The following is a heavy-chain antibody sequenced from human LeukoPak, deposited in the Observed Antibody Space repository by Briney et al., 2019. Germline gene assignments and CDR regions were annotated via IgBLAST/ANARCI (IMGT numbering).Heavy chain of an antibody. CDR2: IIPIFGTA. CDR1: GGTFSSYA. CDR3: ARDPSDSHLNWFDP. J-gene: IGHJ5*02. Sequence: ASVKVSCKASGGTFSSYAISWVRQAPGQGLEWMGGIIPIFGTANYAQKFQGRVTITTDESTSTAYMELSSLRSEDTAVYYCARDPSDSHLNWFDPWGQGTLVTVSS. V-gene: IGHV1-69*05. D-gene: IGHD2-15*01.